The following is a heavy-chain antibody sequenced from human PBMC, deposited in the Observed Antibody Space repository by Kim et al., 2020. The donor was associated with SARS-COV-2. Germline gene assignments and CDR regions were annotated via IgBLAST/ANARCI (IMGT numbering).Heavy chain of an antibody. CDR1: GLTVSGNY. D-gene: IGHD3-22*01. Sequence: GGSLRLSCATSGLTVSGNYMNWVRQAPGKGLEWVSVLYTGGSTYYADPVKGRFTTYRDNSKNTLYLQMNSLRTADTAVYYCATAMIVVVPWYFDLWGRGTLVTVSS. CDR3: ATAMIVVVPWYFDL. J-gene: IGHJ2*01. V-gene: IGHV3-66*02. CDR2: LYTGGST.